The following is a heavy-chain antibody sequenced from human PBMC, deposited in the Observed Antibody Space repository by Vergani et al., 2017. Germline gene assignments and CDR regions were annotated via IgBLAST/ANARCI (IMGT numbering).Heavy chain of an antibody. J-gene: IGHJ4*02. Sequence: QVQLVQSGAEVKKPGASVKVSCKASGYTFTGYYMHWVRQAPAQGLEWMGWINPNSGGTNYAQKFQGRVTISADKSISTAYLQWSSLKASDTAMYYCARRSSRWGGNVRTSGLLFDYWGQGTLVTVSS. CDR3: ARRSSRWGGNVRTSGLLFDY. V-gene: IGHV1-2*02. CDR2: INPNSGGT. CDR1: GYTFTGYY. D-gene: IGHD4-23*01.